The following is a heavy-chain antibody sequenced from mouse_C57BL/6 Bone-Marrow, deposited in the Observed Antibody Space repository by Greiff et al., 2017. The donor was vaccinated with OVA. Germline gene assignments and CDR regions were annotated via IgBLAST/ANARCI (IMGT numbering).Heavy chain of an antibody. V-gene: IGHV1-4*01. J-gene: IGHJ2*01. CDR2: INPSSGYT. CDR3: ARNYYGGDYFDY. CDR1: GYTFTSHT. Sequence: VQPKESGAELARPGASVKISRKASGYTFTSHTMHWVKQRPGQGLEWIGYINPSSGYTKYNQKFKDKATLTADKSSSTAYMRRSSLTSEDSAVYYCARNYYGGDYFDYGGQGTTLTVSS. D-gene: IGHD1-1*01.